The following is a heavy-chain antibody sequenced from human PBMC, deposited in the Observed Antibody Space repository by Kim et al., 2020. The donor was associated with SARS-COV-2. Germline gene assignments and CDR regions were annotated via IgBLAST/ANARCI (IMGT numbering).Heavy chain of an antibody. CDR1: GYTFTSYG. D-gene: IGHD3-3*01. Sequence: ASVKVSCKASGYTFTSYGISWVRQAPGQGLEWMGWISAYNGNTNYAQKLQGRVTMTTDTSTSTAYMELRSLRSDDTAVYYCARVPYDFWTFPYGMDVWGQGTTVTVSS. CDR2: ISAYNGNT. J-gene: IGHJ6*02. V-gene: IGHV1-18*01. CDR3: ARVPYDFWTFPYGMDV.